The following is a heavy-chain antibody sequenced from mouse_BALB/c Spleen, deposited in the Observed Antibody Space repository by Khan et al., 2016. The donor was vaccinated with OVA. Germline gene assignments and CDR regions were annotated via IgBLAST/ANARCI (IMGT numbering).Heavy chain of an antibody. V-gene: IGHV1-7*01. CDR1: GYTFSTYC. Sequence: VQLVESGAELAKPGASVKMSCKASGYTFSTYCIHWVKQRPGQGLEWIGYINPSTGYTYYNQRFNDKATLTADKSSSTAYMQLSSLTSEDSAVYYCERDRIDYWGQGTTLTVSS. CDR3: ERDRIDY. J-gene: IGHJ2*01. CDR2: INPSTGYT.